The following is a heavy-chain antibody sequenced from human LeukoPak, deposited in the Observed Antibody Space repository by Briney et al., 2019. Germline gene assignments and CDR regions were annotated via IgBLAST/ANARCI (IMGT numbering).Heavy chain of an antibody. CDR2: IWYDGSNK. CDR3: ARADYYDSSGYYHY. D-gene: IGHD3-22*01. V-gene: IGHV3-33*01. CDR1: GFTFSSYG. J-gene: IGHJ4*02. Sequence: GGSLRLSCAASGFTFSSYGMHWVRQAPGKGLEWVAVIWYDGSNKYYADSVKGRFTISRDNSKNTLYLQMNSLGAEDTAVYYCARADYYDSSGYYHYWGQGTLVTVSS.